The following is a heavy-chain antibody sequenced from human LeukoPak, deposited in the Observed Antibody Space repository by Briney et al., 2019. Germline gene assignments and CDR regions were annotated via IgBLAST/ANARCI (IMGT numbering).Heavy chain of an antibody. CDR2: ISSSGTII. CDR3: AKVAEEQWLVWEFAGGVFDY. D-gene: IGHD6-19*01. CDR1: GFTFRTYS. V-gene: IGHV3-48*01. J-gene: IGHJ4*02. Sequence: QTGGSLRLSCAASGFTFRTYSMNWVRQAPGKGLEWVSYISSSGTIIYYADSLKGRFTISRDNAKNSLYLQMNSLRAEDTAVYYCAKVAEEQWLVWEFAGGVFDYWGQGTLVTVSS.